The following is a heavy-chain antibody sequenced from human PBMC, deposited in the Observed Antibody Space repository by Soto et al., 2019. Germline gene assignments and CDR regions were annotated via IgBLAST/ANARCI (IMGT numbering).Heavy chain of an antibody. J-gene: IGHJ4*02. CDR1: GFTFTSSA. D-gene: IGHD3-22*01. V-gene: IGHV1-58*01. Sequence: ASVKVSCKASGFTFTSSAVQWVRQARGQRLEWIGWIVVGSGNTNYAQKFQERVTITRDMSTSTAYMELSSLRSEDTAVYYCAADSNLYYYDSSGYYYSPPLFDYWGQGTLVTVSS. CDR2: IVVGSGNT. CDR3: AADSNLYYYDSSGYYYSPPLFDY.